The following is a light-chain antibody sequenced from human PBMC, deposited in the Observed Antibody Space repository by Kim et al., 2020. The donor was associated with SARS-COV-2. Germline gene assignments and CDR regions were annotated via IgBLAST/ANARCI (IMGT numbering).Light chain of an antibody. J-gene: IGLJ1*01. Sequence: QSALTQPRSVSGSPGQSVTISCTGTSSDVGGYNYVSWYQQHPGKAPKLMIYDVTERPSGVPDRFSASKSGNTASLTISGLQAEDEDDYYCCSYAGSPPYVFGTGTKVTVL. CDR3: CSYAGSPPYV. CDR1: SSDVGGYNY. CDR2: DVT. V-gene: IGLV2-11*01.